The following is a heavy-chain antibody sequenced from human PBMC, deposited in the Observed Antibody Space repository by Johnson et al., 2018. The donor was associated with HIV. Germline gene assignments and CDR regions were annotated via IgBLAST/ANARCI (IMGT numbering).Heavy chain of an antibody. J-gene: IGHJ3*02. CDR3: ARGEQWLVPDSEDAFDI. CDR1: GFTFRSYW. CDR2: IYNDGNT. D-gene: IGHD6-19*01. V-gene: IGHV3-66*02. Sequence: VQLVESGGGLVQPGGSLRLSCAASGFTFRSYWMSWVRQAPGKGLEWVSVIYNDGNTYYADSVKGRFTISRDNSKNTLYLQMNSRRAEDTAVYYCARGEQWLVPDSEDAFDIWGQGTMVTVSS.